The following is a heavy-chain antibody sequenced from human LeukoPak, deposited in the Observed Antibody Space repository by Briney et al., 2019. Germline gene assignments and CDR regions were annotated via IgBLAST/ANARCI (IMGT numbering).Heavy chain of an antibody. D-gene: IGHD2-15*01. CDR1: GGTFSSYA. CDR2: IIPIFGTA. V-gene: IGHV1-69*05. Sequence: SVKVSCKASGGTFSSYAISWVRQAPGQGLEWMGRIIPIFGTANYAEKFQGRVTITTDESTSTAYMELSSLRSEDTAVYYCARGGYCSGGSCYSHFDYWGRGTLVTVSS. J-gene: IGHJ4*02. CDR3: ARGGYCSGGSCYSHFDY.